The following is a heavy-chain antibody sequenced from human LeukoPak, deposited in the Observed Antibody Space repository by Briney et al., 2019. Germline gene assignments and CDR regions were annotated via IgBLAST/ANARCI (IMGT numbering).Heavy chain of an antibody. CDR1: GVTSTSDW. CDR3: ARDRGSTGYDLYDY. Sequence: GGSPRLSCAPSGVTSTSDWMGWVRQTPGGRLEWVANIKHDASTKYYVDSVKARFTISRDNGQNSFYLQMNSLRAEDTAVYYCARDRGSTGYDLYDYWGQGTLVTVSS. V-gene: IGHV3-7*01. CDR2: IKHDASTK. J-gene: IGHJ4*02. D-gene: IGHD5-12*01.